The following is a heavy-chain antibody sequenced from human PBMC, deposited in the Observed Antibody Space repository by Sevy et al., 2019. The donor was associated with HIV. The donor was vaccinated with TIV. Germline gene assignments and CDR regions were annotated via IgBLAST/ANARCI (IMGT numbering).Heavy chain of an antibody. D-gene: IGHD1-26*01. J-gene: IGHJ1*01. CDR1: GYTFTNYH. CDR3: ARAPSGSQGPGQYFHH. Sequence: ASVKVSCKASGYTFTNYHITWVRQAPGQGLEWMGWITPNNGNTNYARRLQGTVTMTTDTSTATAYMELRNLRSDDTAVYFCARAPSGSQGPGQYFHHWGQGTLVTVSS. CDR2: ITPNNGNT. V-gene: IGHV1-18*01.